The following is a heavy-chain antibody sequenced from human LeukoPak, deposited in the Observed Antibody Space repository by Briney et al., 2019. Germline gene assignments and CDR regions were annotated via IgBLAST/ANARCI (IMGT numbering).Heavy chain of an antibody. CDR3: ARRRYNWNAIDY. CDR2: ISSSGNII. Sequence: GGSLRLSCAASGFTFSDYYMSWIRQAPGKGLEWVSYISSSGNIIYYADSVKGRFTISRDNAKNSLYLQMNSLRAEDTAVYHCARRRYNWNAIDYWGQGTLVTVSS. V-gene: IGHV3-11*01. CDR1: GFTFSDYY. D-gene: IGHD1-20*01. J-gene: IGHJ4*02.